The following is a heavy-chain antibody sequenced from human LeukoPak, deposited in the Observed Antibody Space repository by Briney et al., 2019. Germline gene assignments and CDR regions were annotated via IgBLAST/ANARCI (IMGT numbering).Heavy chain of an antibody. CDR2: ISSSSTYI. J-gene: IGHJ4*02. CDR1: GFTFSDYS. CDR3: ARSGSYWGNYFDY. Sequence: KTGGSLRLSCAASGFTFSDYSMSWVRQAPGKGLEWVSSISSSSTYIYYADSLKGRFTISRDNAKNSLYLEMNSLRAEDTAVYYCARSGSYWGNYFDYWGQGTLVTVSS. D-gene: IGHD1-26*01. V-gene: IGHV3-21*01.